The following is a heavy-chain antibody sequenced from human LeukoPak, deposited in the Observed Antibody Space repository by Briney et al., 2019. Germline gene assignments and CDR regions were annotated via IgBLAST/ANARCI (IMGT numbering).Heavy chain of an antibody. J-gene: IGHJ4*02. CDR3: ARREGYDSSGYHPYFDY. D-gene: IGHD3-22*01. CDR1: GFSLSTSGVG. CDR2: IYWNDDK. Sequence: SGPTLVNPTQTLTLTCTFSGFSLSTSGVGVGWIRQPPGKALEWLALIYWNDDKRYSPSLKSRLTITKDTSKNQVVLTMTNMDPVDTATYYCARREGYDSSGYHPYFDYWGQGTLVTVSS. V-gene: IGHV2-5*01.